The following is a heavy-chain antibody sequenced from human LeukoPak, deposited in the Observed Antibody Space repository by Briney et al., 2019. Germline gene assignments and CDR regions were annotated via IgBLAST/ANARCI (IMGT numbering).Heavy chain of an antibody. CDR1: GFTFSSYA. J-gene: IGHJ4*02. CDR2: ISTGGGST. CDR3: ARDNYCSGGSCTLDY. Sequence: GGSLRLSCAASGFTFSSYAMSWVRQAPGKGLEWVSTISTGGGSTYYADSVKGRFTISRDNSKNTLYLQMNSLRAEDTAVYYCARDNYCSGGSCTLDYWGQGTLVTVSS. V-gene: IGHV3-23*01. D-gene: IGHD2-15*01.